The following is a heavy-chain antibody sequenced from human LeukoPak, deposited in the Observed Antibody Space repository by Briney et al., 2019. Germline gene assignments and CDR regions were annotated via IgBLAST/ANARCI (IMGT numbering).Heavy chain of an antibody. V-gene: IGHV3-23*01. CDR1: GFTFSGYA. CDR3: AKDGPYYYDSPFDY. D-gene: IGHD3-22*01. J-gene: IGHJ4*02. CDR2: ISGSGGST. Sequence: PGGSLRLSCAASGFTFSGYAMSWVRQAPGKGLEWVSAISGSGGSTYCADSVKGRFTISRDNSKNTLYLQMNSLRAEDTAVYYCAKDGPYYYDSPFDYWGQGTLVTVSS.